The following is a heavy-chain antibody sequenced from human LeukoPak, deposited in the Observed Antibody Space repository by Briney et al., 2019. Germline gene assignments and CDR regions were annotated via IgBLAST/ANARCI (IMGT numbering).Heavy chain of an antibody. CDR1: GGTFSSYA. D-gene: IGHD2-15*01. CDR3: ARVVRGAYCSGGSCYFDY. V-gene: IGHV1-69*05. CDR2: IIPIFGTA. J-gene: IGHJ4*02. Sequence: GASVKVSCMASGGTFSSYAISWVRPAPGQGLEWMGGIIPIFGTANYAQKFQGRVTITTDESTSTAYMELSSLRSEDTAVYYCARVVRGAYCSGGSCYFDYWGQGTLVTVSS.